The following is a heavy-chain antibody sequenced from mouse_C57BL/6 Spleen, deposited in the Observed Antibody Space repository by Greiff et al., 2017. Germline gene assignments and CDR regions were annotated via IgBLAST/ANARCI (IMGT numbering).Heavy chain of an antibody. CDR1: GFSLSTFGMG. D-gene: IGHD1-1*01. Sequence: QVQLKVSGPGILQPSQTLSLSCSFSGFSLSTFGMGVVWIRPPSGKGLEWLAHIWWDDDKYYNPALKSRLPISKDTSKNQVFLRIAHVDTADTATYSGAQTSYGSRLFDDWGKGTTLTVSS. V-gene: IGHV8-8*01. J-gene: IGHJ2*01. CDR2: IWWDDDK. CDR3: AQTSYGSRLFDD.